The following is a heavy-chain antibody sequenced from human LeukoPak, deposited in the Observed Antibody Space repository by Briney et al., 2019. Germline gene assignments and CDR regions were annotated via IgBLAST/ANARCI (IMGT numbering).Heavy chain of an antibody. CDR1: GGSFSGYY. CDR2: INHSGST. Sequence: SETLSLTCAVYGGSFSGYYWSWIRQPPGKGLEWIGEINHSGSTNYNPSLKSRVTISVDTSKNQFSLKLSSVTAADTAVYYCASADSGSYQNYWGQGTLVTVSP. V-gene: IGHV4-34*01. D-gene: IGHD1-26*01. CDR3: ASADSGSYQNY. J-gene: IGHJ4*02.